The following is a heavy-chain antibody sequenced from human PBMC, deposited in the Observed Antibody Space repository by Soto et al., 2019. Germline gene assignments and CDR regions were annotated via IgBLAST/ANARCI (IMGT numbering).Heavy chain of an antibody. CDR2: IYHSGST. CDR1: GGSISSSNW. D-gene: IGHD1-26*01. Sequence: QVQLQESGPGLVKPSGPLSLTCAVSGGSISSSNWWSWVRQPPGKGLEWIGAIYHSGSTNYNPSLKRRVTISVDKSKHQFSPKLSSVTAADTSVYYCARAVGATGQGYFDLWGRGTLVTVSS. J-gene: IGHJ2*01. V-gene: IGHV4-4*02. CDR3: ARAVGATGQGYFDL.